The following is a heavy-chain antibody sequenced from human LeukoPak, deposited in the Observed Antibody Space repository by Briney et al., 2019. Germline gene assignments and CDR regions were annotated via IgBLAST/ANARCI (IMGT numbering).Heavy chain of an antibody. CDR3: ARDGRRHGSGSYSVGFDY. Sequence: ASVKVSCKASGYTFTKYYIHWVRQAPGEGLEWLGIINPSAGSTNYAQKFQGRVTLTRDTSTSTVYMNVSNLRSEDTAVYYCARDGRRHGSGSYSVGFDYWGQGTLVTVSS. CDR1: GYTFTKYY. V-gene: IGHV1-46*01. D-gene: IGHD3-10*01. J-gene: IGHJ4*02. CDR2: INPSAGST.